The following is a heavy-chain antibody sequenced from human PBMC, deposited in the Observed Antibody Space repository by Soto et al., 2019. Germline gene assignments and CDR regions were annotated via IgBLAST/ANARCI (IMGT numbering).Heavy chain of an antibody. V-gene: IGHV4-39*01. J-gene: IGHJ3*02. CDR1: CGSISSSSYY. CDR2: IYYSGST. Sequence: SETLSLTCTVSCGSISSSSYYWGWIRQPPGKGLEWIGSIYYSGSTYYKPSLKSQVTISVNTSKNQISMKMRSVTAAYTAVYYCARQLPPYDILTDNAFDIWGQGTMVT. D-gene: IGHD3-9*01. CDR3: ARQLPPYDILTDNAFDI.